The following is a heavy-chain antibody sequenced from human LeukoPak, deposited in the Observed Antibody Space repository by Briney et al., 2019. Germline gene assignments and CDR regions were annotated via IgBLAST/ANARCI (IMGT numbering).Heavy chain of an antibody. Sequence: SGPALVKPTQTLTLTCTFSGFSLSTSGMCVSWIRQPPGKALEWLALIDWDDDKYYSTSLKTRLTISKDTSKNQVVLTMTNMDPVDTATYYCARINGYDSSGYSADYWGQGTLVTVSS. CDR2: IDWDDDK. D-gene: IGHD3-22*01. J-gene: IGHJ4*02. CDR1: GFSLSTSGMC. V-gene: IGHV2-70*01. CDR3: ARINGYDSSGYSADY.